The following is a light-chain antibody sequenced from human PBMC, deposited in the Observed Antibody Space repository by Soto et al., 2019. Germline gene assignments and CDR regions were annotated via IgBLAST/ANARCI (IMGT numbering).Light chain of an antibody. Sequence: EIVLTQSPGTLSLSLGERATLSCRASQTISSTSLAWYQQKPGLAPRLLIYDASTRATGIPDRFSGSESGTDFTLTISRLEPEDFVVYYCQQYGKLPITFGQGTRLEIK. CDR2: DAS. CDR3: QQYGKLPIT. J-gene: IGKJ5*01. CDR1: QTISSTS. V-gene: IGKV3-20*01.